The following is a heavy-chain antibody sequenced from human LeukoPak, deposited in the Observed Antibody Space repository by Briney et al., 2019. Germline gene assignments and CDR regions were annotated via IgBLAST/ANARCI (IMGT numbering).Heavy chain of an antibody. J-gene: IGHJ3*01. CDR3: AGHSFETVDASDV. V-gene: IGHV5-51*01. CDR2: IYPGDYDT. CDR1: GYGFSTYW. Sequence: GESLKISCKASGYGFSTYWIAWVRQMPGNGLEWMGIIYPGDYDTRYSPSFQGHVTISVDKSISTAYLQWRSLRASDTAMYFCAGHSFETVDASDVWGQGTIVTVSA. D-gene: IGHD1-14*01.